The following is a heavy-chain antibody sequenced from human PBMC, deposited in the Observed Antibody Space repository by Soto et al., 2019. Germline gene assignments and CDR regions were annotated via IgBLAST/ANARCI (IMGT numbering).Heavy chain of an antibody. Sequence: ASVKVSCKASGYSFTNDGISWVRQAPGQGLEWMGWISAYNGNTNYVKKFQGRVTMTTDTSTSTASMELRSLRSDDTAVYYCARVSYSGNWFVHSVAGPNWFHPWGQGTLVTVSS. CDR3: ARVSYSGNWFVHSVAGPNWFHP. J-gene: IGHJ5*02. D-gene: IGHD6-13*01. V-gene: IGHV1-18*01. CDR2: ISAYNGNT. CDR1: GYSFTNDG.